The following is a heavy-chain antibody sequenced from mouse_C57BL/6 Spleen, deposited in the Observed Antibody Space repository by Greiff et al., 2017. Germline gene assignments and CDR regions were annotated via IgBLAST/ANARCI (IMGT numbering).Heavy chain of an antibody. D-gene: IGHD1-1*01. CDR1: GYTFTSYW. CDR3: ARAGTSYRSFAY. V-gene: IGHV1-52*01. J-gene: IGHJ3*01. Sequence: QVQLQQPGAELVRPGSSVKLSCKASGYTFTSYWMHWVKQRPIQGLEWIGDIYPCGGRTHYNEKFKNKATMTVDTSSSTAYMQLSSLTSEDSAVYYCARAGTSYRSFAYWGQGTLVTVSA. CDR2: IYPCGGRT.